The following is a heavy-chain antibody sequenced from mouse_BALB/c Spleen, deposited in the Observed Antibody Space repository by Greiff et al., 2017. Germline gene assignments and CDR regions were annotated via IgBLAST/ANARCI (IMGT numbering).Heavy chain of an antibody. CDR2: IYPGNSDT. Sequence: VQLKQSGTVLARPGASVKMSCKASGYSFTSYWMHWVKQRPGQGLEWIGAIYPGNSDTSYNQKFKGKAKLTAVTSASTAYMELSSLTNEDSAVYYCTRYTPFSITTVVAPMDYWGQGTSVTVSS. CDR3: TRYTPFSITTVVAPMDY. J-gene: IGHJ4*01. D-gene: IGHD1-1*01. V-gene: IGHV1-5*01. CDR1: GYSFTSYW.